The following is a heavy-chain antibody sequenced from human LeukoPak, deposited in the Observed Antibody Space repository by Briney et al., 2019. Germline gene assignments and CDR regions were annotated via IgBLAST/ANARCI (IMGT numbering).Heavy chain of an antibody. J-gene: IGHJ3*02. Sequence: PGRSLRLSCAASGFTFSSYGMHWVRQAPGKGLEWVAVIWYDGSNKYYADSVKGRFTISRDNSKNTLYLQMNSLRAEDTAVYYCARETPGRMGATNSRPANPPVTDAFDIWGQGTMVTVSS. CDR3: ARETPGRMGATNSRPANPPVTDAFDI. V-gene: IGHV3-33*01. D-gene: IGHD1-26*01. CDR2: IWYDGSNK. CDR1: GFTFSSYG.